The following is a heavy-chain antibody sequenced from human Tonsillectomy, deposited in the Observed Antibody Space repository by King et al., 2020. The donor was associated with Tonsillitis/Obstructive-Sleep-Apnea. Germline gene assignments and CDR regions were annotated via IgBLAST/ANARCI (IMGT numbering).Heavy chain of an antibody. Sequence: VQLQESGPGLVKPSETLSLTCTVSGGSISSYYWSWIRQPPGKGLEWIGYIYYSGSTKYNPSLKSRVTISVDTSKNQFSLKLRSVTAADTAVYYCARLKGYNNGWDEEGNWFDPWGQGTLVTVSS. CDR2: IYYSGST. CDR3: ARLKGYNNGWDEEGNWFDP. V-gene: IGHV4-59*08. J-gene: IGHJ5*02. CDR1: GGSISSYY. D-gene: IGHD6-19*01.